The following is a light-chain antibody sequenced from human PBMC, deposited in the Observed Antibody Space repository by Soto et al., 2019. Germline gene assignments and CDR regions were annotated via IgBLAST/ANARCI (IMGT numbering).Light chain of an antibody. J-gene: IGKJ4*01. Sequence: EIVLTQSPATLSLSPGERATLSCRASQSVGSSLAWYQQKHGQAPRLLIYEASTRATGIPARFSGSGSGTVFTLTISSLEPEDFAVYYCQHRTNWPLTFGGGTKVEIK. CDR3: QHRTNWPLT. CDR2: EAS. V-gene: IGKV3-11*01. CDR1: QSVGSS.